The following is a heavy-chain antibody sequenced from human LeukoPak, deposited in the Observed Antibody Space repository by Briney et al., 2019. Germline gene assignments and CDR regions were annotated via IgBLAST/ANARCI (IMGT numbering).Heavy chain of an antibody. CDR3: ARRGVYAPFDY. Sequence: PSETLSLTCAVYGGSFSGYYWSWIRQPPGKGLEWIGEINHSGSTNYNPSLKSRVTISVDTSKNQFSLKLSSVTAADTAVYYCARRGVYAPFDYWGQGTLVTVSS. D-gene: IGHD2-8*01. J-gene: IGHJ4*02. CDR1: GGSFSGYY. CDR2: INHSGST. V-gene: IGHV4-34*01.